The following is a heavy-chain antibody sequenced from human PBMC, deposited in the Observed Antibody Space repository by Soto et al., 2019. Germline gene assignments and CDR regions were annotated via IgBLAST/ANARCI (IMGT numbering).Heavy chain of an antibody. J-gene: IGHJ5*02. CDR2: IYPGDSDT. CDR3: MRQLGVDADNWLHP. V-gene: IGHV5-51*01. CDR1: GYSFTSNW. D-gene: IGHD2-8*01. Sequence: GESLKISWVGSGYSFTSNWIGWVRQMPGKGLEWMGIIYPGDSDTRYSPSFQGQVTISADKSINTAYLQWSSLRASDTAMYYCMRQLGVDADNWLHPWGQGTLVTVSS.